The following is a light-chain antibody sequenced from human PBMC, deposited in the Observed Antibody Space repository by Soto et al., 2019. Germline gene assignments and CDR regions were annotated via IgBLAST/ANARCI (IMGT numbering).Light chain of an antibody. J-gene: IGKJ2*01. Sequence: EVVMTQSPATLSVSPGDRATLSCRASQSVDTNVVWYQQKPGQPPRLLVHSASIRATGVPARFTGIGSGTDFTLTISGLQSVDFATYYCQQYYNWPPYTFGQGTRLQIK. CDR3: QQYYNWPPYT. V-gene: IGKV3-15*01. CDR2: SAS. CDR1: QSVDTN.